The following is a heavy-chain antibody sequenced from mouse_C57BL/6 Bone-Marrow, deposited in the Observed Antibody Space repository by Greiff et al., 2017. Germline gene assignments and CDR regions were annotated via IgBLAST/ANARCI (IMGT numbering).Heavy chain of an antibody. D-gene: IGHD1-1*01. V-gene: IGHV5-17*01. J-gene: IGHJ3*01. Sequence: EVHLVESGGGLVKPGGSLKLSCAASGFTFSDYGMHWVRQAPEKGLEWVAYISSGSSTIYYADTVKGRFTISRDNAKNTLFLQMTSLRSEDTAMYYCARAIYYGSPWFAYWGQGTLVTVSA. CDR2: ISSGSSTI. CDR1: GFTFSDYG. CDR3: ARAIYYGSPWFAY.